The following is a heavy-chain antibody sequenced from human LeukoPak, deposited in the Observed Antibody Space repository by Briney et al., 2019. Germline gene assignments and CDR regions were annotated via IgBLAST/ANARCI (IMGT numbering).Heavy chain of an antibody. CDR1: GYTFTGYY. Sequence: ASVKVSCKASGYTFTGYYMHWVRQAPGQGLEWMGWINPNSGGTNYAQKFQGRVTMTRDTSISTAYMELSRLRSDDTAVYYCARGYDSGYYPPHLDYWGQGTLVTVSS. D-gene: IGHD3-22*01. V-gene: IGHV1-2*02. CDR3: ARGYDSGYYPPHLDY. J-gene: IGHJ4*02. CDR2: INPNSGGT.